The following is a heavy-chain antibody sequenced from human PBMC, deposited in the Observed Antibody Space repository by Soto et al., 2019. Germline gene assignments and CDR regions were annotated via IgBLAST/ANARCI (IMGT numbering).Heavy chain of an antibody. CDR3: ARDERPYYYDSSGYYPSMYYFDY. Sequence: SVKVSCKASGGTFSSYGISWVRQAPGQGLEWMGGIIPIFGTANYAQKFQGRVTITADESTSTAYMELSSLRSEDTAVYYCARDERPYYYDSSGYYPSMYYFDYWGQGTLVTVSS. CDR2: IIPIFGTA. CDR1: GGTFSSYG. J-gene: IGHJ4*02. V-gene: IGHV1-69*13. D-gene: IGHD3-22*01.